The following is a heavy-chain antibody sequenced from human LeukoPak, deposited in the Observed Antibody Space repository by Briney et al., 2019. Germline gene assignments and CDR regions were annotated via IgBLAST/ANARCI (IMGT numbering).Heavy chain of an antibody. V-gene: IGHV3-74*01. D-gene: IGHD3-3*01. CDR3: ANDDDFWSGYFDY. CDR2: INTDGSRT. CDR1: GFTFSRYW. Sequence: GGSLRLSCAASGFTFSRYWMHWVRQAPGKGLVWVSRINTDGSRTTYADSVKGRFTISRDNAKNTLYLQMNSLRAEDTAVYYCANDDDFWSGYFDYWGQGTLVTVSS. J-gene: IGHJ4*02.